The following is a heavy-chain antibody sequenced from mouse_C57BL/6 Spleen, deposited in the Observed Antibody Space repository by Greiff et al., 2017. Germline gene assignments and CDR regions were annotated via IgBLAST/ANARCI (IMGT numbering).Heavy chain of an antibody. V-gene: IGHV3-6*01. D-gene: IGHD1-1*01. CDR2: ISYDGSN. CDR3: ARYYGSSYRWYFDV. Sequence: EVKLVESGPGLVKPSQSLSLTCSVTGYSITSGYYWNWIRQFPGKKLEWMGYISYDGSNNYNPSLKNRISITRDTSKNQFFLKLNSVTTEDTATYYCARYYGSSYRWYFDVWGTGTTVTVSS. CDR1: GYSITSGYY. J-gene: IGHJ1*03.